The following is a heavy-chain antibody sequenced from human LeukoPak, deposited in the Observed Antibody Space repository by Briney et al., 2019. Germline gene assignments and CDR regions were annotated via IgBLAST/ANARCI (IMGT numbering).Heavy chain of an antibody. Sequence: PGGSLRLSCAASGFSFSSYAMSWVRQAPGKGLEWVSAISASGGSTYYADSVKGRFTISRDNSKNTLYLQMNSLRAEDTAVYYRAKDHKKDSSGYHDYWGQGTLVTVSS. CDR3: AKDHKKDSSGYHDY. CDR1: GFSFSSYA. J-gene: IGHJ4*02. CDR2: ISASGGST. D-gene: IGHD3-22*01. V-gene: IGHV3-23*01.